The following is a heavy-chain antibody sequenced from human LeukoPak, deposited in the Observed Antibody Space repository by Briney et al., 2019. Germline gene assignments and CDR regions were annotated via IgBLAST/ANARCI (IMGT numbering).Heavy chain of an antibody. CDR2: INPNSGGT. J-gene: IGHJ6*03. Sequence: ASVKVSCKASGYTFTGYYMHWVRQAPGQGLEWMGWINPNSGGTNYAQKFQGRVTMTRDTSISTAYMELSRLRSDDTAVYYCAREGPGEGFVATTFYYYYYMDVWGNGTTVTVSS. CDR3: AREGPGEGFVATTFYYYYYMDV. CDR1: GYTFTGYY. D-gene: IGHD5-12*01. V-gene: IGHV1-2*02.